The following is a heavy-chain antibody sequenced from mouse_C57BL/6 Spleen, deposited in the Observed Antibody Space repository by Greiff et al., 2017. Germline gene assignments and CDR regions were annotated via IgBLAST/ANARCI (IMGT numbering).Heavy chain of an antibody. CDR2: INYDGSST. Sequence: DVKLVESEGGLVQPGSSMKLSCTASGFTFSDYYMAWVRQVPEKGLEWVANINYDGSSTYYLDSLKSRFIISRDNAKNILYLQMSSLKSEDTATYYCARGGVGYYYAMDDWGQGTSVTVSS. J-gene: IGHJ4*01. CDR1: GFTFSDYY. CDR3: ARGGVGYYYAMDD. V-gene: IGHV5-16*01.